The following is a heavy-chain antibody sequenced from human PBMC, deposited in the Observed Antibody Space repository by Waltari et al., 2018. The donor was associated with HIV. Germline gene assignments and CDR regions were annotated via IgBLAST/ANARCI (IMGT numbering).Heavy chain of an antibody. D-gene: IGHD2-15*01. V-gene: IGHV4-34*01. J-gene: IGHJ4*02. CDR3: ARGRWWRATGYCSGGSCYLDY. CDR1: GGSFSGYY. Sequence: QVQLQQWGAGLLKPSETLSLTCAVYGGSFSGYYWSWIRQPQGKGLECIGEINHSVSTNYTPPLKSRITIAVDTSKNHFSLKLSSVTAADTAVYYCARGRWWRATGYCSGGSCYLDYWGQGTLVTVSS. CDR2: INHSVST.